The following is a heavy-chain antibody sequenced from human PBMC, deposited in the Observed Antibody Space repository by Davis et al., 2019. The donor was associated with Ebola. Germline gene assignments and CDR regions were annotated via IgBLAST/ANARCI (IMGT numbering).Heavy chain of an antibody. CDR1: GASIKSNN. J-gene: IGHJ6*02. CDR2: IYNVGST. CDR3: AKFTCHWLWSPYGLYV. Sequence: PSETLSLTCTVSGASIKSNNWSWIRQPPGKGLEWIGYIYNVGSTDYNPSLESRVTISFDTSKSQLSLKLTSVTAADTGVYYCAKFTCHWLWSPYGLYVWGRGTTVSVSS. D-gene: IGHD3-16*01. V-gene: IGHV4-59*13.